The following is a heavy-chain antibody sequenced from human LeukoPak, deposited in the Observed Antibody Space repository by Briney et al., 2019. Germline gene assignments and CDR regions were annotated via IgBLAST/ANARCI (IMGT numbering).Heavy chain of an antibody. CDR3: ARVGTYSSGWYDWFDP. V-gene: IGHV5-51*01. CDR1: GYSFTSYW. Sequence: GESLQISFKGSGYSFTSYWIGWVRRMPGKGLEWMGIIYPGDSDTRYSPSFQGQVTISADKSISTAYLQWSSLKASDTAMYYCARVGTYSSGWYDWFDPWGQGTLVTVSS. J-gene: IGHJ5*02. CDR2: IYPGDSDT. D-gene: IGHD6-19*01.